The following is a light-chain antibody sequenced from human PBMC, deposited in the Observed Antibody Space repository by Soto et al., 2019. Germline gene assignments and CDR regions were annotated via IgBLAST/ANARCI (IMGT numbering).Light chain of an antibody. J-gene: IGKJ4*01. CDR1: QDISNY. CDR2: DAS. Sequence: DIQMTQSPSSLPASVGDRVTITCQASQDISNYLNWYQQKPGKAPKLLIYDASNLETGVPSRFSGSGSGTDFTFTISSLQPEDIATYYCQQYDNLLPLTFGGGTKVEIK. V-gene: IGKV1-33*01. CDR3: QQYDNLLPLT.